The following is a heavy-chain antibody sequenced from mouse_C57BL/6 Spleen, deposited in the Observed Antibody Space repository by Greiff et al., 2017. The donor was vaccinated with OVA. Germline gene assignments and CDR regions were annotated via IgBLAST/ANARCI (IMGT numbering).Heavy chain of an antibody. CDR2: ISYDGSN. Sequence: DVKLVESGPGLMKPSQSLSLTCSVTGYSITSGYYWNWIRQFPGNKLEWMGYISYDGSNNYNPSLKNRISITRDTSKNQFFLKLNSVTTEDTATYYCARGGDYDERYYAMDYWGQGTSVTVSS. J-gene: IGHJ4*01. D-gene: IGHD2-4*01. CDR1: GYSITSGYY. V-gene: IGHV3-6*01. CDR3: ARGGDYDERYYAMDY.